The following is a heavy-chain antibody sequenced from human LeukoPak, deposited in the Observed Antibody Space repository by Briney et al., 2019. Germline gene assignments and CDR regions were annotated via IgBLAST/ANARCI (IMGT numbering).Heavy chain of an antibody. CDR1: GYSFTSYW. J-gene: IGHJ4*02. D-gene: IGHD3-10*01. V-gene: IGHV5-51*01. Sequence: GESLKISCKGSGYSFTSYWIGWVRQMPGKGLEWMGIIYPGDSDTRYSPSFQGQVTISADKSISTAYLQWSSLKASDTAMYYCARDKYGYIYGYDVLLWFGEFDYWGQGTLVTVSS. CDR2: IYPGDSDT. CDR3: ARDKYGYIYGYDVLLWFGEFDY.